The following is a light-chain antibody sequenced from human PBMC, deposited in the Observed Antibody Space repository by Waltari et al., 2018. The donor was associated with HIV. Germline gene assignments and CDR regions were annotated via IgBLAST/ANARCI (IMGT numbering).Light chain of an antibody. J-gene: IGKJ1*01. CDR1: QSVSSSY. V-gene: IGKV3-20*01. Sequence: ELVFTQSTGTLSLSRGERATPSCRASQSVSSSYLAWYQQKPGQAPRLLIYGASSRATGIPDRFSGSGSGTDFTLTISRLEPEDFVVYYCQQYGSSPRTFGQGTKVEIK. CDR2: GAS. CDR3: QQYGSSPRT.